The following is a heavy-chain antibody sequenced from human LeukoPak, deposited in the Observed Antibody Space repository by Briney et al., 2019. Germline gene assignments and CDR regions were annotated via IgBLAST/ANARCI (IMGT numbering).Heavy chain of an antibody. Sequence: PGRSLRLSCAASGFTFSSYGMHWVRQAPGKGLEWVAVIWYDGSNKYYADSVKGRFTISRDNSKNTLYLQMNSLRAEDTAVYYCARDEYSSSWTYYFDYWGQGTLVTVSS. CDR2: IWYDGSNK. CDR1: GFTFSSYG. J-gene: IGHJ4*02. D-gene: IGHD6-13*01. CDR3: ARDEYSSSWTYYFDY. V-gene: IGHV3-33*01.